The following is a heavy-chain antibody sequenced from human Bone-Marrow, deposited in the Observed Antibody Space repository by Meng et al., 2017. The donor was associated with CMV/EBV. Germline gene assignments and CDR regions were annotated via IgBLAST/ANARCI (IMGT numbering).Heavy chain of an antibody. Sequence: QVSCKGSGNSFNTYWIGWVRQMPGKGLEWMGIIFPSDSDARYSPSFQGQVTISADKSINTAYLHWSSLKASDTAIYYCARRNFWRGYWFDPWGQGTLVTVAS. D-gene: IGHD3-3*01. CDR3: ARRNFWRGYWFDP. CDR1: GNSFNTYW. CDR2: IFPSDSDA. V-gene: IGHV5-51*01. J-gene: IGHJ5*02.